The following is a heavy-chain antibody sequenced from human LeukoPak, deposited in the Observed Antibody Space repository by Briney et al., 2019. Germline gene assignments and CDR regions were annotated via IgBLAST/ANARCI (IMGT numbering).Heavy chain of an antibody. V-gene: IGHV3-9*01. CDR3: AKSNYGYYYYGMDV. J-gene: IGHJ6*02. D-gene: IGHD4-11*01. CDR2: ISWNSGSI. CDR1: GFTFDDYA. Sequence: PGRSLRLSCAASGFTFDDYAMHWVRQAPGKGLEWVSGISWNSGSIGYADSVKGRFTISRDNAKNSLYLQMNSPRAEDTALYYCAKSNYGYYYYGMDVWGQGTTVTVSS.